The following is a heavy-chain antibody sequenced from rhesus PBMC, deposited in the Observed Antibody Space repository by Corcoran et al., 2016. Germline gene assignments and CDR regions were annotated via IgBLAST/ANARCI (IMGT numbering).Heavy chain of an antibody. J-gene: IGHJ4*01. CDR2: INGNSGST. CDR3: ARYKGYSGYNYMY. V-gene: IGHV4-80*01. CDR1: GGSFSPYW. D-gene: IGHD5-42*01. Sequence: QVQLQESGPGLVKPSETLSLTCAVSGGSFSPYWWTWIRQPPGRGLEWIGEINGNSGSTNYNPSLESRVTISKDASKNQFSLKLNSVTAADTAVYYCARYKGYSGYNYMYWGQGVLVTVSS.